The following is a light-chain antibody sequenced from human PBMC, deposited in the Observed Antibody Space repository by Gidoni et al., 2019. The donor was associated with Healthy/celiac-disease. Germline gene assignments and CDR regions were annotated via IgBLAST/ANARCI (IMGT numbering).Light chain of an antibody. CDR2: GAS. CDR1: QSVSSN. Sequence: EIVMTQSPATLSVSPGERATLSGSASQSVSSNLAWYQQKPGQAPRLLIYGASTRATGIPARFSGSGSGTEFTLTISSLQSEDFAVYYCQQYNNWLWTFGQGTKVEIK. CDR3: QQYNNWLWT. V-gene: IGKV3-15*01. J-gene: IGKJ1*01.